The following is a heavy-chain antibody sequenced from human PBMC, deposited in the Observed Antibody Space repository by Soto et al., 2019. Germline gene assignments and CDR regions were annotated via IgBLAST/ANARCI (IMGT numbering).Heavy chain of an antibody. V-gene: IGHV1-18*01. CDR3: ASPSSLFDILTGYSPGAFDI. CDR2: ISANNGNT. CDR1: GYTFTSYG. Sequence: ASVKVSCKASGYTFTSYGISWVRQAPGQGLEWMGWISANNGNTSYAQKLQGRVTMTRNTSISTAYMELSSLRSEDTAVYYCASPSSLFDILTGYSPGAFDIWGQGTMVTVSS. J-gene: IGHJ3*02. D-gene: IGHD3-9*01.